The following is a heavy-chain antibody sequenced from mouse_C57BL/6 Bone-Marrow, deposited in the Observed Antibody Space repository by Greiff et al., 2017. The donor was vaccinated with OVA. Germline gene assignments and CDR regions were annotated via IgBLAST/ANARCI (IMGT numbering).Heavy chain of an antibody. V-gene: IGHV1-80*01. CDR3: ARDYYGSSYDYYAMDY. Sequence: LVESGAELVKPGASVKISCKASGYAFSSYWMNWVKQRPGKGLEWIGQIYPGDGDTNYNGKFKGKATLTADKSSSTAYMQLSSLTSEDSAVYFCARDYYGSSYDYYAMDYWGQGTSVTVSS. D-gene: IGHD1-1*01. CDR2: IYPGDGDT. J-gene: IGHJ4*01. CDR1: GYAFSSYW.